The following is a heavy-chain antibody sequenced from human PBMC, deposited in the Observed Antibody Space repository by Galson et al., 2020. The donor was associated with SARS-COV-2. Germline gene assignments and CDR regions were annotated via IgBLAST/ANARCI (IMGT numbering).Heavy chain of an antibody. D-gene: IGHD5-12*01. CDR2: ISYDGSNK. V-gene: IGHV3-30*04. CDR1: GFTFSSYA. J-gene: IGHJ4*02. Sequence: GGSLRLSCAASGFTFSSYAMHWVRQAPGKGLEWVAVISYDGSNKYYADSVKGRFTISRDNSKNTLYLQMNSLRAEDTAVYYCRGWLVNFDYWGQGTLVTDSS. CDR3: RGWLVNFDY.